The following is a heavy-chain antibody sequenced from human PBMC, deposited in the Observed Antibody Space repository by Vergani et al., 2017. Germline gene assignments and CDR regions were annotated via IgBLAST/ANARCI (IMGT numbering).Heavy chain of an antibody. CDR3: ASDYYYDSSGYQGGYFDY. J-gene: IGHJ4*02. CDR2: IIPIFGTA. Sequence: QVQLVQSGAEVKKPGSSVKVSCKASGGTFSSYAISWVRQAPGQGLEWMGGIIPIFGTANYAQEFQGRVTITADESTSTAYMELSSLRSEDTAVYYCASDYYYDSSGYQGGYFDYWGQGTLVTVSS. CDR1: GGTFSSYA. D-gene: IGHD3-22*01. V-gene: IGHV1-69*01.